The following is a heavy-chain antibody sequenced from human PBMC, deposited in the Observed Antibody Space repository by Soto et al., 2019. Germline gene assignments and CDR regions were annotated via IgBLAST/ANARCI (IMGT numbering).Heavy chain of an antibody. D-gene: IGHD5-12*01. CDR3: ARHNAAVATLAYYYYYMDV. CDR1: GGSISSSSYY. J-gene: IGHJ6*03. Sequence: PSETLSLTCTVSGGSISSSSYYWGWIRQPPGKGLEWIGSIYYSGSTYYNPSLKSRVTISVDTSKNQFSLKLSSVTAADTAVYYCARHNAAVATLAYYYYYMDVWGKGTTVTVSS. V-gene: IGHV4-39*01. CDR2: IYYSGST.